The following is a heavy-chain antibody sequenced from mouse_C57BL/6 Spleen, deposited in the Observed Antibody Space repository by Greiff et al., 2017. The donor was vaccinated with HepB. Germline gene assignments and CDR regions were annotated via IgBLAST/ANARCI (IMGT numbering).Heavy chain of an antibody. CDR2: IDPSDSYT. CDR1: GYTFTSYW. D-gene: IGHD1-1*01. V-gene: IGHV1-69*01. CDR3: ARSYYGSSSWFAD. J-gene: IGHJ3*01. Sequence: QSCKASGYTFTSYWMHWVKQRPGQGLEWIGEIDPSDSYTNYNQKFKGKSTLTVDKSSSTAYMQLSSLTSEDSAVYYCARSYYGSSSWFADWGQGTLVTVSA.